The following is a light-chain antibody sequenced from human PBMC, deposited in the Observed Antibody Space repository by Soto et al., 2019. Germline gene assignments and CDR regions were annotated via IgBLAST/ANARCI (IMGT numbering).Light chain of an antibody. CDR2: HNT. Sequence: VLTQPPSVSGAPGQRVTISCTGSSSDIGAGYDVHWYQQLPGTAPKLLIYHNTNRPSGVPDRFSGSKSGTSASLAITGLQAEDEADYYCQSYDSSLSSSVFGTGTKVTVL. CDR1: SSDIGAGYD. CDR3: QSYDSSLSSSV. V-gene: IGLV1-40*01. J-gene: IGLJ1*01.